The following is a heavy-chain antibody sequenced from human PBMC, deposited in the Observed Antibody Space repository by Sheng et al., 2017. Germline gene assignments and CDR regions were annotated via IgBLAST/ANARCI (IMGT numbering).Heavy chain of an antibody. V-gene: IGHV4-38-2*02. CDR1: GYSISSGYY. CDR2: IYHSGST. J-gene: IGHJ6*02. D-gene: IGHD3-3*01. CDR3: ARDRPPYYDFWSGRPNGRYYYYGMDV. Sequence: QVQLQESGPGLVKPSETLSLTCAVSGYSISSGYYWGWIRQPPGKGLEWIGSIYHSGSTYYNPSLKSRVTISVDTSKNQFSLKLSSVTAADTAVYYCARDRPPYYDFWSGRPNGRYYYYGMDVWGQGTTVTVSS.